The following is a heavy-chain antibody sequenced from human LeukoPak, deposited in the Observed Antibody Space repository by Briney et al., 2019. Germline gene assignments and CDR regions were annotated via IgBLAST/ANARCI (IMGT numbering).Heavy chain of an antibody. CDR1: GFTFSSYS. D-gene: IGHD5-18*01. V-gene: IGHV3-21*01. Sequence: PGGSLRLSCAAPGFTFSSYSMNWVRQAPGKGLEWVSSISSSSYIYYADSVKGRFTISRDNAKNSLYLQMSSLRAEDTAVYYCASDRGYSYGYYMDVWGKGTTVTVSS. CDR2: ISSSSYI. CDR3: ASDRGYSYGYYMDV. J-gene: IGHJ6*03.